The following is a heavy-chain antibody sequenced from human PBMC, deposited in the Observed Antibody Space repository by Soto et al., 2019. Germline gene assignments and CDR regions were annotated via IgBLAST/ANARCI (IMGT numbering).Heavy chain of an antibody. V-gene: IGHV4-31*03. Sequence: QVQLQESGPGLVKPSQPLSLPCPVSVGSIRSGGSYWSWFRKHPGKGLEWIGYIYYSGSTYYNPSLKSRVTISVDTSKNQFSLKLSSVTAADTAVYYCARGSHYDFWSGCCTLDYWGQGTLVTVSS. D-gene: IGHD3-3*01. CDR1: VGSIRSGGSY. J-gene: IGHJ4*02. CDR2: IYYSGST. CDR3: ARGSHYDFWSGCCTLDY.